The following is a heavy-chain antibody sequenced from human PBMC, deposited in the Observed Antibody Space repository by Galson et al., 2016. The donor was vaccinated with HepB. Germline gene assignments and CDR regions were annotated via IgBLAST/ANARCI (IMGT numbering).Heavy chain of an antibody. CDR3: TTWDWGLDC. D-gene: IGHD3/OR15-3a*01. J-gene: IGHJ4*02. V-gene: IGHV3-15*05. CDR2: IRNKRDGGTA. CDR1: GLSVSDAG. Sequence: SLRLSCAVSGLSVSDAGMTWVRQAPGKGLAWGGNIRNKRDGGTADYGAPVKGRFTISRDDSKNTLYLQMSSLKTDHTAVYFCTTWDWGLDCWGQGTLVTVSS.